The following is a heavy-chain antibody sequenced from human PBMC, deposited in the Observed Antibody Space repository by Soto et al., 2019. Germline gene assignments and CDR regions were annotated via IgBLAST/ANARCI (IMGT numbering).Heavy chain of an antibody. CDR1: GGSFSGYY. Sequence: SETLSLTCAVYGGSFSGYYWTWIRQPPWTGLEWIGEINHSGSTNYNPSLKSRVTISVDTSKNQFSLKLTSVTAAATAVYYCARDKITGLFDYGGQGTLVTVSA. D-gene: IGHD2-8*02. V-gene: IGHV4-34*01. CDR3: ARDKITGLFDY. CDR2: INHSGST. J-gene: IGHJ4*02.